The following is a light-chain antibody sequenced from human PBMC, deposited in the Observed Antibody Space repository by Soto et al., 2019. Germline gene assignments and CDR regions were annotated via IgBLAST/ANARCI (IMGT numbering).Light chain of an antibody. Sequence: EIVLTQSPGTLSLSPGERATLSCRASQSVSSSYLAWYQQKPGQAPRLLIYGASSRATGIPDRFSGSGSGTAFTLTISSLEPEDFAVYYCQQHGSSPGTFGQGTKLEIK. CDR2: GAS. CDR1: QSVSSSY. CDR3: QQHGSSPGT. V-gene: IGKV3-20*01. J-gene: IGKJ2*01.